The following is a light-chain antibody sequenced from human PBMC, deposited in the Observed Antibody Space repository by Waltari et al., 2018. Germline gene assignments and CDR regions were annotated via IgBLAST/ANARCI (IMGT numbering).Light chain of an antibody. J-gene: IGKJ2*01. CDR2: MAS. CDR3: QQYSSFST. CDR1: QSVGTW. V-gene: IGKV1-5*03. Sequence: DIQMTQSPSTLSASVGDRVTISCRASQSVGTWLAWYQQKPGKAPKLLIYMASSLESGVPSRFSGSGSETEFTLIISSLQPDDFATYSCQQYSSFSTFGQGTKVDI.